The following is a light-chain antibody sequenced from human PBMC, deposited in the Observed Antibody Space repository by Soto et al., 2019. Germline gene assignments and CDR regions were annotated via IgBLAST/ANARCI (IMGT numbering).Light chain of an antibody. J-gene: IGKJ4*01. CDR2: GAS. CDR1: ESVSSN. V-gene: IGKV3-15*01. Sequence: EIVMTQSPATLSVSQGERATLSCRASESVSSNLAWYQQKPGQAPRLLIYGASTRATGIPARFSGSGSGREFTLTISSLQSEDFAVYYCQQYNKWPLTFGGGTKVEIK. CDR3: QQYNKWPLT.